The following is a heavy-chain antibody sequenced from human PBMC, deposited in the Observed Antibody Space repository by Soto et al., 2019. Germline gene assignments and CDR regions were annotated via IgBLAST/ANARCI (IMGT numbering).Heavy chain of an antibody. V-gene: IGHV3-21*01. CDR1: GFRFTSYS. D-gene: IGHD1-1*01. Sequence: EVQLVEYGGGLVKPGGSLRLSCATSGFRFTSYSMNWVRQAPGEGLEWVSAIRSSNGNTYYTDSVKGRFTISRDIAKKSLYPQMLGLRAEDTGVYYCARSTSLGGMDVWGPCTTVTVSS. J-gene: IGHJ6*02. CDR2: IRSSNGNT. CDR3: ARSTSLGGMDV.